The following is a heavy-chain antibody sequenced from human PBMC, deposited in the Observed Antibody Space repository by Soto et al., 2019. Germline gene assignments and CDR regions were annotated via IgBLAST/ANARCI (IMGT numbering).Heavy chain of an antibody. J-gene: IGHJ4*02. V-gene: IGHV3-30*04. CDR3: AKDGYFDTYYFDH. CDR2: MSYDGRQK. CDR1: RFTFSRYA. Sequence: QVQLVESGGVVVQPGRSLRLSCAASRFTFSRYAMHWVRQAPGKGLEWVAVMSYDGRQKHYVDSVKGRFTISRDESDNTLYLQMSSLRPEDTAVYYCAKDGYFDTYYFDHWGQGTLVTVSS. D-gene: IGHD3-22*01.